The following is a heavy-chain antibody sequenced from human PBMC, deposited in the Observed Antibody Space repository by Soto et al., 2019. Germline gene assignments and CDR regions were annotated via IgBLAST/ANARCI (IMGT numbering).Heavy chain of an antibody. Sequence: PGGSLRLSCAASGFTFSSYSMNWVRQAPGKGLEWVSSISSSSSYIYYADSVKGRFTISRDNAKNSLYLQMNSLRAEVMVVYYCSRDQYLYDSSGYAFDYWCQGTLVTVS. CDR2: ISSSSSYI. D-gene: IGHD3-22*01. CDR3: SRDQYLYDSSGYAFDY. V-gene: IGHV3-21*01. J-gene: IGHJ4*02. CDR1: GFTFSSYS.